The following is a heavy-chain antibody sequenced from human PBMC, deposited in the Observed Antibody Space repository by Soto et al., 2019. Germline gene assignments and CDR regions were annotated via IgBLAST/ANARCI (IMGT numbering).Heavy chain of an antibody. D-gene: IGHD5-18*01. V-gene: IGHV3-23*01. Sequence: EVQLLESGGGSAQPGGSLRLSCAASGFSFSSSAMSWVRQAPGKGLEWVSAISESGDNTFYADSVKGRFTISRENSNNALYLQMGPLRAEDTALYFCAKGGYTYGLDPWGQGTLVTVSS. CDR2: ISESGDNT. CDR3: AKGGYTYGLDP. CDR1: GFSFSSSA. J-gene: IGHJ5*02.